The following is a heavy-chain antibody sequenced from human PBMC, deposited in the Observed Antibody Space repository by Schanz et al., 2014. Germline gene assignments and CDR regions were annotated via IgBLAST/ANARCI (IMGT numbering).Heavy chain of an antibody. CDR1: GYSFTDYA. Sequence: QVQLVQSGVEVKRPGASVRVSCKASGYSFTDYAIHWVRQAPGPGLEWMGWISGYNGDTNYAPKFQDRVTMTTDTSTGITSLELRNLKSHDTAVYYCVRDAGWAFGDYHGMDVWGQGTSVTVSS. D-gene: IGHD3-10*01. CDR3: VRDAGWAFGDYHGMDV. J-gene: IGHJ6*02. CDR2: ISGYNGDT. V-gene: IGHV1-18*01.